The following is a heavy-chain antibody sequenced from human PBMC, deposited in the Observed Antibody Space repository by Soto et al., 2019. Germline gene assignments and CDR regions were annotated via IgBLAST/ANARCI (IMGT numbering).Heavy chain of an antibody. CDR2: IIPIFGTA. D-gene: IGHD3-10*01. CDR3: ARANYYGSGSRRSYYYYYGMDV. CDR1: GGTFSSYA. V-gene: IGHV1-69*01. J-gene: IGHJ6*02. Sequence: QVQLVQSGAEVKKPGSSVKVSCKASGGTFSSYAISWVRQAPGQGLEWMGGIIPIFGTANYAQKFQGGVTLTADESTSTAYMELSSLRYEDTAVYYCARANYYGSGSRRSYYYYYGMDVWGQGTTVTVSS.